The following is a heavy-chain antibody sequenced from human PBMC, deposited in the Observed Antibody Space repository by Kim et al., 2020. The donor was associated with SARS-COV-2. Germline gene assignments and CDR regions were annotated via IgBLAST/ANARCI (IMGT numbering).Heavy chain of an antibody. CDR2: ISGYNGKR. CDR3: ARRRERECSSTTCYTDPGYNFDF. Sequence: ASVKVSCQTSGFTFRNYGITWVRQAPGQGLEWMGWISGYNGKRDYAQKFQGRVTMTTDTSTRTVYVELRNLTFDDTAMYYCARRRERECSSTTCYTDPGYNFDFWGQGTFVTVSS. V-gene: IGHV1-18*01. CDR1: GFTFRNYG. D-gene: IGHD2-2*02. J-gene: IGHJ4*02.